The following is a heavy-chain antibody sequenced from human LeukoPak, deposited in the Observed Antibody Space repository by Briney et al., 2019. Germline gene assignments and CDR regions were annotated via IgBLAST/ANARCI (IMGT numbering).Heavy chain of an antibody. D-gene: IGHD1-26*01. CDR3: ASLGDYRYSGGYYRGYYFDY. CDR2: INHSGST. V-gene: IGHV4-34*01. Sequence: SETLSLTCAVYGGSFSGYYWSWIRQPPGKGLEWIGEINHSGSTNYNPSLKSRVTISVDTSKNQFSLKLSSVTAADTAVYYCASLGDYRYSGGYYRGYYFDYWGQGTLVTVSS. CDR1: GGSFSGYY. J-gene: IGHJ4*02.